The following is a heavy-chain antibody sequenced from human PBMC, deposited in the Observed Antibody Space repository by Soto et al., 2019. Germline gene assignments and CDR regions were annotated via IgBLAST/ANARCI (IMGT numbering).Heavy chain of an antibody. CDR2: ISYNGGEK. V-gene: IGHV3-30-3*01. J-gene: IGHJ6*02. CDR3: ATGVRGSEIVAYHYSGMAV. Sequence: QVQLVESGGGVVQPGRSLRHSCAASGFTFRSHAMHWVRQAPGKGLEWVAVISYNGGEKYYADSVKGRFTISRDSSKNRVSRQTNSLRAEDTAIYYCATGVRGSEIVAYHYSGMAVWAPGTTVTVSS. CDR1: GFTFRSHA. D-gene: IGHD3-10*01.